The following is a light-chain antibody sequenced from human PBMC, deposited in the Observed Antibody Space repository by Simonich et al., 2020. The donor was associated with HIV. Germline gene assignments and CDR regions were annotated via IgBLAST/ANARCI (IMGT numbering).Light chain of an antibody. CDR2: DVT. Sequence: QSALTQPASVSGSPGQSITISCTGTSSDIGGYNYISWYQQPPGKAPKLMIYDVTNRPSGVSNRFSGSKSGNTASLTISGLQAEDEADYYCCSYAGSSNLVFGGGTKLTVL. V-gene: IGLV2-14*01. CDR1: SSDIGGYNY. J-gene: IGLJ3*02. CDR3: CSYAGSSNLV.